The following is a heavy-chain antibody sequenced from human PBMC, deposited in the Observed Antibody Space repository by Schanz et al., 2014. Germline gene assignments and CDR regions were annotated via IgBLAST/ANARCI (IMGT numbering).Heavy chain of an antibody. CDR3: ARDSRPNYDFLTAYYSIDY. D-gene: IGHD3-9*01. J-gene: IGHJ4*02. CDR1: EFTFSSYK. CDR2: ISSSGSYI. V-gene: IGHV3-21*01. Sequence: EGQLAESGGGLVQPGGSLRLSCAVSEFTFSSYKMNWVRQAPGKGLEWVSSISSSGSYIHYADSVKGRFTISRDNAKNTLYLQMNSLRAEDTAVYYCARDSRPNYDFLTAYYSIDYWGQGTLVTVSS.